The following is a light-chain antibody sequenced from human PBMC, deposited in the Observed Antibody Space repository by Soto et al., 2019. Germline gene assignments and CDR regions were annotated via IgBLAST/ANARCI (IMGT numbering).Light chain of an antibody. CDR1: QSVSSSY. CDR3: QQYGSSPLAVA. Sequence: EIVLTQSPGTLSLSPGERATLSCRASQSVSSSYLAWYQQKPGQAPRLLIYGASSRATGIPDRFSGSGSGTDLTLTISRLEPEDFAVYYCQQYGSSPLAVAFGQGTKVEIK. CDR2: GAS. V-gene: IGKV3-20*01. J-gene: IGKJ1*01.